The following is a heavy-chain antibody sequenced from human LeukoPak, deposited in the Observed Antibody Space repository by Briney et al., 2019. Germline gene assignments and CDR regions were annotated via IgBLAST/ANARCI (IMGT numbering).Heavy chain of an antibody. J-gene: IGHJ4*02. V-gene: IGHV1-2*02. D-gene: IGHD5-12*01. CDR1: GYTFTGYY. Sequence: GASVKVSCKASGYTFTGYYMHWVRQAPGQGLEWMGWINPNSGSTNYAQKFQGRVTMTRDTSISTAYMELSRLRSDDTAVYYCARDAARLRFLLRYFDYWGQGTLVTVSS. CDR2: INPNSGST. CDR3: ARDAARLRFLLRYFDY.